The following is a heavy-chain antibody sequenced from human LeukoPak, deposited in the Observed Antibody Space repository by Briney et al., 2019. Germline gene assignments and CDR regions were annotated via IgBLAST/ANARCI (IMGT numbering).Heavy chain of an antibody. Sequence: GGSLRLSCAASGFTFSSYGMHWVRQAPGKGLEWVAVIWYDGSNKYYADSVKGRFTISRGNSKNTLYLQMNSLRAEDAAVYYCARDLERDFWSGYHPAYGMDVWGQGTTVTVSS. D-gene: IGHD3-3*01. CDR3: ARDLERDFWSGYHPAYGMDV. V-gene: IGHV3-33*01. CDR1: GFTFSSYG. J-gene: IGHJ6*02. CDR2: IWYDGSNK.